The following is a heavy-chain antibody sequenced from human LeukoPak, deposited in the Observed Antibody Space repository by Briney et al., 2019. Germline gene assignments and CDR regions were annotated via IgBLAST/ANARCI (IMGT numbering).Heavy chain of an antibody. CDR3: ARLQAPSSWYSLY. D-gene: IGHD6-13*01. CDR1: GYRFTSYW. V-gene: IGHV5-51*01. CDR2: IYPGDSDT. Sequence: GASLKISFKGSGYRFTSYWIGWVRPMPGKGLEWMGIIYPGDSDTRYSPSFQGQVTISADKSISTAYLQWSSLKASDTAMYYCARLQAPSSWYSLYWGQGTLVTVSS. J-gene: IGHJ4*02.